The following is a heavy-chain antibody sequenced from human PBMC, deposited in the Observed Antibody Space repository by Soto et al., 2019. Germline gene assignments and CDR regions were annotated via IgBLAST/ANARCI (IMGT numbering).Heavy chain of an antibody. D-gene: IGHD5-18*01. CDR3: ARDYGGYSYGPVGMDV. CDR1: GYTFTSYG. V-gene: IGHV1-2*04. CDR2: INPNSGGT. J-gene: IGHJ6*02. Sequence: ASVKVSCKASGYTFTSYGISWVRQAPGQGLEWMGWINPNSGGTNYAQKFQGWVTMTRDTSISTAYMELSRLRSDDTAVYYCARDYGGYSYGPVGMDVWGQGTTVTVSS.